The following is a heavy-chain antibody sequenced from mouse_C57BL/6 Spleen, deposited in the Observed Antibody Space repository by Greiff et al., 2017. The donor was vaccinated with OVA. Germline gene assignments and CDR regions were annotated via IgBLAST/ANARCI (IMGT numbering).Heavy chain of an antibody. CDR1: GFTFSDYG. V-gene: IGHV5-17*01. CDR2: ISSGSSTI. CDR3: ARGYGTPPDY. Sequence: EVMLVESGGGLVKPGGSLKLSCAASGFTFSDYGMHWVRQAPEKGLEWVAYISSGSSTIYYADTVKGRFTISRDNAKNTLFLQMTSLRAEDTAMYYCARGYGTPPDYWGQGTTLTVSS. D-gene: IGHD1-1*01. J-gene: IGHJ2*01.